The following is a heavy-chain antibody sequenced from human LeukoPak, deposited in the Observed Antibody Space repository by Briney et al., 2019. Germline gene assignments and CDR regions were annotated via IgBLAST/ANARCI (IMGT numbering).Heavy chain of an antibody. D-gene: IGHD3-10*01. CDR3: ALSRDYGSGSYNY. CDR2: INSDESST. J-gene: IGHJ4*02. V-gene: IGHV3-74*01. Sequence: GGCLRLSCAASGYTFSSYWMHWVRQAPGKGLVWVSLINSDESSTRYADSVKGRFTISRDNAKNTLSLQMNSLRAEDTAVYYCALSRDYGSGSYNYWGQGTLVTVSS. CDR1: GYTFSSYW.